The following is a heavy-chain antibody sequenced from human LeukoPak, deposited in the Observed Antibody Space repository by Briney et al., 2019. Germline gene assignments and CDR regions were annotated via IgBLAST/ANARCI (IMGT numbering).Heavy chain of an antibody. Sequence: SQTLSLTCTVSGGSISSSSYYWGWIRQPPGKGLDWIGSIYYSGSTYYNPSLKSRVTISVDTSKNQFSLKLSSVTAADTAVYYCARDLGYCSSTSCYGGWFDPWGQGTLVTVSS. D-gene: IGHD2-2*01. J-gene: IGHJ5*02. CDR1: GGSISSSSYY. CDR2: IYYSGST. CDR3: ARDLGYCSSTSCYGGWFDP. V-gene: IGHV4-39*07.